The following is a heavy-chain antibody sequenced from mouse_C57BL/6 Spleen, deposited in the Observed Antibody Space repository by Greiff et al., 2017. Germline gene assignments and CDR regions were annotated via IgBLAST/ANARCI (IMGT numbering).Heavy chain of an antibody. Sequence: QVQLQQPGAELVRPGTSVKLSCKASGYTFTGYWMHWVKQRPGQGLEWIGVIDPSDSYTNYNQKFKGKATLTVDTSSSTAYMQLSSLTSEDSAVYYCAYDYDGAWFAYWGQGTLVTVSA. V-gene: IGHV1-59*01. CDR1: GYTFTGYW. CDR3: AYDYDGAWFAY. CDR2: IDPSDSYT. D-gene: IGHD2-4*01. J-gene: IGHJ3*01.